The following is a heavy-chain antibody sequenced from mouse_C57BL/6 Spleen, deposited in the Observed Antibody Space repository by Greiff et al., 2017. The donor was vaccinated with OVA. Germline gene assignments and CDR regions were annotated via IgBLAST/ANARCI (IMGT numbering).Heavy chain of an antibody. CDR3: ARNLYSNYDAMDY. CDR1: GFSLTSYG. CDR2: IWSGGST. Sequence: VKLMESGPGLVQPSQSLSITCTVSGFSLTSYGVHWVRQSPGKGLEWLGVIWSGGSTDYNAAFISRLSISKDNSKSQVFFKMNSLQADDTAIYYCARNLYSNYDAMDYWGQGTSVTVSS. V-gene: IGHV2-2*01. D-gene: IGHD2-5*01. J-gene: IGHJ4*01.